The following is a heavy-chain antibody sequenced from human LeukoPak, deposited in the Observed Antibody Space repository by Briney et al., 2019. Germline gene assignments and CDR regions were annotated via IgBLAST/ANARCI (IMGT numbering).Heavy chain of an antibody. V-gene: IGHV3-30*02. CDR2: IRHDEGNK. Sequence: GGSLRLSCAASGFTFSTYGMHWVRQAPGKGLEWVAFIRHDEGNKYYAASVKGRFTISRDNSKNTLYLQLNNLRAEDTAVYYCAKVAPSGKTVADYWGQGTLVTVSS. CDR1: GFTFSTYG. CDR3: AKVAPSGKTVADY. D-gene: IGHD6-19*01. J-gene: IGHJ4*02.